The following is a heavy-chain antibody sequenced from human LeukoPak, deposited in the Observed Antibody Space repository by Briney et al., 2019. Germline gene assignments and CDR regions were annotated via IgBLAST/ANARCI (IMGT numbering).Heavy chain of an antibody. CDR1: GDSISSYY. Sequence: PSETLSLTCTVSGDSISSYYWTWIRQPPGKGLEWIGCLYYSGSTDYNPSLKSRVTISVDTSKNQFSLRLSSVTAADTAVYYCATSPGDYSSSDPHFDYWGQGTLVTVSS. CDR2: LYYSGST. J-gene: IGHJ4*02. V-gene: IGHV4-59*01. CDR3: ATSPGDYSSSDPHFDY. D-gene: IGHD6-6*01.